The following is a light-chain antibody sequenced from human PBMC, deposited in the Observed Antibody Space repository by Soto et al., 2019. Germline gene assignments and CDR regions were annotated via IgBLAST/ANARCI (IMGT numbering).Light chain of an antibody. J-gene: IGLJ2*01. CDR3: QSYDSSLSGSV. CDR1: SSNIGAGYD. Sequence: QSVLTQPPSVSGAPGQRVTISCTGSSSNIGAGYDVHWYQQLPGTAPKLLIYGNSNRPSGVPDRFSGSKSGTSASLAITGLQAEDEADYYFQSYDSSLSGSVFGRGTKLTVL. CDR2: GNS. V-gene: IGLV1-40*01.